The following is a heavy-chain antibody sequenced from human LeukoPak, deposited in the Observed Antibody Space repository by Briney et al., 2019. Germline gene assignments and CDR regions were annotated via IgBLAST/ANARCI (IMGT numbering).Heavy chain of an antibody. V-gene: IGHV4-59*01. CDR3: ARAGTYYYDSSGYPWAFDI. CDR2: IYYSGST. D-gene: IGHD3-22*01. CDR1: GGSISSYY. Sequence: SETLSLTCIVSGGSISSYYWSWIRQPPGKVLEWIGYIYYSGSTNYNPSLKSRVTISVDTSKNQFSLKLSSVTAADTAVYYCARAGTYYYDSSGYPWAFDIWGQRTMVTVSS. J-gene: IGHJ3*02.